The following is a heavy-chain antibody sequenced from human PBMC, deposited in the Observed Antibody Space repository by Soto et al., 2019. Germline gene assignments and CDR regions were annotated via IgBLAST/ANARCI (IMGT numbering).Heavy chain of an antibody. J-gene: IGHJ4*02. CDR2: IYYSGST. D-gene: IGHD6-19*01. CDR3: ARRSSGWLYYFDY. CDR1: GGSISSSGYY. Sequence: QLQLQESGPGLVKPSETLSLTCTVSGGSISSSGYYWGWIRQPPGKGLEWIGSIYYSGSTYYNPSLKSRVTISVDTSKNQFSLKLSSVTAADTAVYYCARRSSGWLYYFDYWGQGTLVTVSS. V-gene: IGHV4-39*01.